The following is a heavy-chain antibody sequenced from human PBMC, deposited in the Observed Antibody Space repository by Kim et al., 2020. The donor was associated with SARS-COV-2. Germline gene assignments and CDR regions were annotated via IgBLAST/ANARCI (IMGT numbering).Heavy chain of an antibody. CDR3: ARYSLLGGYIYD. CDR1: GFTFSDYW. CDR2: IKSDGRAT. Sequence: GGSLRLSCAASGFTFSDYWMQWVRQAPGKGLECVSRIKSDGRATAYADSVKGRFTISRDNAKNTLHLRMDSLRAEDTAVYYCARYSLLGGYIYDWGQGTLGTVSS. V-gene: IGHV3-74*01. D-gene: IGHD5-18*01. J-gene: IGHJ4*02.